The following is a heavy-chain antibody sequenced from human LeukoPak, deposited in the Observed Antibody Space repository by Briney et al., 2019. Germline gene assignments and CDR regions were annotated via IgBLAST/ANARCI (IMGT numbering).Heavy chain of an antibody. CDR1: GYTFTNYG. J-gene: IGHJ4*02. V-gene: IGHV1-18*01. CDR3: ARGILGRDGSVSAIDS. D-gene: IGHD1-1*01. Sequence: ASVKVSCKASGYTFTNYGITWVRQAPGQGLEWMGWISADDGATSSAQMAQGRLTMTIDTSTNTTYMELRSLRSDDTAVFYCARGILGRDGSVSAIDSWGQGTLVTVSS. CDR2: ISADDGAT.